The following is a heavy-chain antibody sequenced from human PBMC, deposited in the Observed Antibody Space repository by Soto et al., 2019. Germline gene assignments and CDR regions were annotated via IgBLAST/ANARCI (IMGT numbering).Heavy chain of an antibody. D-gene: IGHD3-10*01. J-gene: IGHJ4*02. V-gene: IGHV1-8*01. Sequence: QVQLVQSGAEVKKPGASVKVSCKASGYSFTTYDINWVRQATGQGLEWMGWMNPNSGDTGYAQKFQGRLTMTRDTSKSTAYMELSRLRSEDTAVYYCAMVEGHGWGSYSHYWGQGTLVTVSS. CDR1: GYSFTTYD. CDR2: MNPNSGDT. CDR3: AMVEGHGWGSYSHY.